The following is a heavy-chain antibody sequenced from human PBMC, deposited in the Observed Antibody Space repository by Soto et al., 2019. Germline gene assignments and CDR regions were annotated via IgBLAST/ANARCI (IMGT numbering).Heavy chain of an antibody. CDR3: ARDLYSSGWKPRTWYGMDV. Sequence: EVQLVESGGGLVQPGGSLRLSCAASGFTFSSYEMNWVRQAPGKGLEWVSYISSSGSIIYYADSVKGRFTISRDNAKNSLYLQMNGLRAEDTAVYYCARDLYSSGWKPRTWYGMDVWGQGTTVTVSS. CDR2: ISSSGSII. D-gene: IGHD6-19*01. V-gene: IGHV3-48*03. J-gene: IGHJ6*02. CDR1: GFTFSSYE.